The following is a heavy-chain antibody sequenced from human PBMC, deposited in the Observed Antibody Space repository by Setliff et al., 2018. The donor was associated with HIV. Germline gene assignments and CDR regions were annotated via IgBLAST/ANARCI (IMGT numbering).Heavy chain of an antibody. D-gene: IGHD3-3*01. J-gene: IGHJ4*02. Sequence: GGSLRLSCAASGFMFGSYGMHWVRQAPVKGLEWMALISNDGSHKYYADSVKGRFTISRDNSKNTLYLRMDSLRPEDTALYYCVGGRYDLWSGYVNYYLDLWGQGTLVTGLL. CDR2: ISNDGSHK. CDR1: GFMFGSYG. CDR3: VGGRYDLWSGYVNYYLDL. V-gene: IGHV3-30*04.